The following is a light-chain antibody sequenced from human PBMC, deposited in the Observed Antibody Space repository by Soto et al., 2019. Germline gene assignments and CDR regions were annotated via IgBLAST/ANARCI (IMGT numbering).Light chain of an antibody. CDR1: QSVSSN. CDR2: GAS. CDR3: QQYNTPPQT. V-gene: IGKV3-15*01. J-gene: IGKJ1*01. Sequence: EIVLTQSPATLSLSPGERATLSCRASQSVSSNLAWYQQKPGQAPSLLIYGASTRDTGIPARFSGSGSGTDFALTISSLQSEDFTVYFCQQYNTPPQTFGQGTKVDI.